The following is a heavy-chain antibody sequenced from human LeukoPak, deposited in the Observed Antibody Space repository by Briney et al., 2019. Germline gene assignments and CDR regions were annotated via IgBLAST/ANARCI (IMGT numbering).Heavy chain of an antibody. CDR3: ARDLKGYCSSTSCYVGDAFDI. Sequence: SETLSLTCTASGGSISSGSYYWSWIRQPAGKGLEWIGRIYTSGSTNYNPSLKSRVTISVDTSKNQFSLKLSSVTAADTAVYYCARDLKGYCSSTSCYVGDAFDIWGQGTMVTVSS. J-gene: IGHJ3*02. CDR2: IYTSGST. CDR1: GGSISSGSYY. V-gene: IGHV4-61*02. D-gene: IGHD2-2*01.